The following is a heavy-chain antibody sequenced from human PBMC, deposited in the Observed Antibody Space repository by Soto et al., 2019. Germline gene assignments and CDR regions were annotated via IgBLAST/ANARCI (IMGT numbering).Heavy chain of an antibody. D-gene: IGHD2-21*02. CDR1: GYTFTDYD. V-gene: IGHV1-8*02. Sequence: QVQVVQSRAEVKKPGASVKVSCKTSGYTFTDYDINWVRQAAGQGLEYMGWMSPDSGNAGYAQQFQGRVTMTSNTSISTAYMELSGLQSEDPAVYFCEVTTGFWGQGTMVTVSS. J-gene: IGHJ4*02. CDR2: MSPDSGNA. CDR3: EVTTGF.